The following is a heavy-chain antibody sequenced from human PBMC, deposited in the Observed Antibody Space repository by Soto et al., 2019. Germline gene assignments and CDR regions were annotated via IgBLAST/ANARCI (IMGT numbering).Heavy chain of an antibody. Sequence: ASVKVSCKASGYTFTSYYMHWVRQAPGQGLEWMGIINPSGGSTSYAQKFQGRVTMTRDTSTSTVYMELSSLRSEDTAVYYCARVYIGTAIHYYYYGMDVWGQGTTVTVSS. CDR1: GYTFTSYY. D-gene: IGHD2-21*02. CDR2: INPSGGST. V-gene: IGHV1-46*03. CDR3: ARVYIGTAIHYYYYGMDV. J-gene: IGHJ6*02.